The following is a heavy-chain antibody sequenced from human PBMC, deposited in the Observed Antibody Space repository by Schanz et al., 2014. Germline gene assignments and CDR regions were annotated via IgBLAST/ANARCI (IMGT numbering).Heavy chain of an antibody. J-gene: IGHJ4*02. CDR2: ISAQTGDT. Sequence: VQSVHSGTEVQKLGASVKVSRQTSGYTFTAYGINWVRQAPGQGLEWIGWISAQTGDTRYAQKMQGRVTMTRDTSTSTVYMELSSLRSEDTAVYYCARDGVDAAAGGNYWGQGTLVTVSS. CDR1: GYTFTAYG. V-gene: IGHV1-18*01. D-gene: IGHD6-13*01. CDR3: ARDGVDAAAGGNY.